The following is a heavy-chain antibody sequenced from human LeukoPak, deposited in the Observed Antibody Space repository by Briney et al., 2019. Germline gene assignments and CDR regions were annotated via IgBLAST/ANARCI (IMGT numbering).Heavy chain of an antibody. CDR1: GFTFSSYA. V-gene: IGHV3-9*01. J-gene: IGHJ4*02. CDR2: ISWNSGYI. Sequence: PGGSLRLSCAASGFTFSSYAMSWVRQAPGKGLEWVSGISWNSGYIAYADSVEGRFTISRDNAKNSLYLQMNSLRAEDTALYYCAKDLGITYSGSWYGSYDYWGQGALVTVSS. CDR3: AKDLGITYSGSWYGSYDY. D-gene: IGHD6-13*01.